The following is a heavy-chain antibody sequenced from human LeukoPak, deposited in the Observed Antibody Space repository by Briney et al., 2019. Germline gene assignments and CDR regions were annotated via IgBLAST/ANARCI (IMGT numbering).Heavy chain of an antibody. D-gene: IGHD3-10*01. J-gene: IGHJ6*03. V-gene: IGHV1-2*02. CDR1: GYTFTGYY. CDR2: INPNSGGT. Sequence: ASVKVSCKASGYTFTGYYMHWVRQAPGQGLEWMGWINPNSGGTNYAQKFQGRVTMTRDTSISTAYMELSRLRSDDTAVYYCARGDGKELPHHYMDVWGKGTTLTVSS. CDR3: ARGDGKELPHHYMDV.